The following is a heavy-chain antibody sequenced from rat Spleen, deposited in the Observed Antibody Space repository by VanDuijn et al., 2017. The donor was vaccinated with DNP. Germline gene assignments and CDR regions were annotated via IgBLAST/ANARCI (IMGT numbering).Heavy chain of an antibody. D-gene: IGHD1-2*01. CDR1: GFTFSDYS. Sequence: EVQLVESGGGLVQPGRSLKLSCEASGFTFSDYSMAWVRQAPKKGLEWVAMIIYDGSGTYYGDSVKGRFTISRDNAKNTLHLQMDSLRSEDTATYYCATHDYASWGWGQGVMVTVSS. CDR2: IIYDGSGT. CDR3: ATHDYASWG. V-gene: IGHV5S10*01. J-gene: IGHJ2*01.